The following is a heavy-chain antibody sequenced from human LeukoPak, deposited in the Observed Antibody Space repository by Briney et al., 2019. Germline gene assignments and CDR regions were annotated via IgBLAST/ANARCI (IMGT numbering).Heavy chain of an antibody. CDR1: GFTFSSYA. Sequence: GGSLRLSCAASGFTFSSYAMSWVRQAPGKGLEWVSAISGSGGSTYYADSVKGRFTISRDNSKNTLYLQMNSLRAEDTAVYYCAKVSLQYYYDSGGYRRGAYYYGMDVWGQGTTVTVSS. V-gene: IGHV3-23*01. CDR3: AKVSLQYYYDSGGYRRGAYYYGMDV. D-gene: IGHD3-22*01. CDR2: ISGSGGST. J-gene: IGHJ6*02.